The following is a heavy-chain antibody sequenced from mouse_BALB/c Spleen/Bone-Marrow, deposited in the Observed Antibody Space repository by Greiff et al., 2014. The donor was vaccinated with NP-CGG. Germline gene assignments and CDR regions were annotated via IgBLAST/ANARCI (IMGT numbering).Heavy chain of an antibody. CDR2: IRNKPSGYTT. Sequence: EVHLVESGGGLVQPGGSLRLSCTTSGFTFTDYFMTWVRQPPGKALEWLGFIRNKPSGYTTEYNPSVKGRFSISRDNSQGIFYLQMNTLRAEDSAFYYCARDYNGYFDFWGQGTTLTVSS. CDR1: GFTFTDYF. J-gene: IGHJ2*01. CDR3: ARDYNGYFDF. V-gene: IGHV7-3*02. D-gene: IGHD6-1*01.